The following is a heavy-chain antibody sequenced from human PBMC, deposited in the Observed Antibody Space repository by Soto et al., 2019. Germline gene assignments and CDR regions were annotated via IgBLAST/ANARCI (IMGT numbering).Heavy chain of an antibody. CDR1: GYTFTRYG. CDR3: ARAVAGPNRFDP. D-gene: IGHD6-19*01. V-gene: IGHV1-18*01. CDR2: ISAYNGNT. J-gene: IGHJ5*02. Sequence: SGKVSCKASGYTFTRYGISWVRQAPGQGLEWMGWISAYNGNTNYAQKLQGRVTMTTDTSTSTAYMELRSLRSDDTAVYYCARAVAGPNRFDPWGQGTLVTVSS.